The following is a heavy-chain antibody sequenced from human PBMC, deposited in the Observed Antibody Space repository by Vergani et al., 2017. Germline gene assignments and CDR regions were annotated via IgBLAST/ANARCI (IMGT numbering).Heavy chain of an antibody. CDR3: ARDQYGSGSLLDY. CDR2: IWYDGSNK. CDR1: GFTFSSYG. Sequence: QVQLVESGGGVVQPGRSLRLSCAASGFTFSSYGMHWVRQAPGKGLEWVAVIWYDGSNKYYADSVKGRFTISRDNSKNTLYLQMNSLRAEDTAVYYCARDQYGSGSLLDYWGQGTLVTVSS. D-gene: IGHD3-10*01. J-gene: IGHJ4*02. V-gene: IGHV3-33*08.